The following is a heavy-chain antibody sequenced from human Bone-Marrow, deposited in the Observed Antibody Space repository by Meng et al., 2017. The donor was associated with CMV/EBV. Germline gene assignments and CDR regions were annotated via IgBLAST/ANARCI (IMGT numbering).Heavy chain of an antibody. CDR2: ISAHNGNI. CDR3: ATLRYFDWPQQNYGMDV. Sequence: ASVKVSCKASGYTFTTYGISWVRQAPGQGLEWMGWISAHNGNINYAQKFQGRVTMTTDTSTSTTYMELRSLRSDDTAVYYCATLRYFDWPQQNYGMDVWGQGTTVTVSS. J-gene: IGHJ6*02. CDR1: GYTFTTYG. V-gene: IGHV1-18*01. D-gene: IGHD3-9*01.